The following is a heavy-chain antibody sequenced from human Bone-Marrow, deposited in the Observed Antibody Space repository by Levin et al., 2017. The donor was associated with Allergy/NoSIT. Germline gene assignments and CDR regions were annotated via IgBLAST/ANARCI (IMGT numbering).Heavy chain of an antibody. J-gene: IGHJ5*02. CDR2: ISYDGSNK. Sequence: GGSLRLSCAASGFTFSSYAMHWVRQAPGKGLEWVAVISYDGSNKYYADSVKGRFTISRDNSKNTLYLQMNSLRAEDTAVYYCARDPVGYDILTGYYRPQPWFDPWGQGTLVTVSS. CDR1: GFTFSSYA. D-gene: IGHD3-9*01. V-gene: IGHV3-30*04. CDR3: ARDPVGYDILTGYYRPQPWFDP.